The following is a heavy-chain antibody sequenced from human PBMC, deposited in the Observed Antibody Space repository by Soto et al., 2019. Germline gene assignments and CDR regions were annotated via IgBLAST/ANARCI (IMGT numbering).Heavy chain of an antibody. J-gene: IGHJ4*02. V-gene: IGHV5-51*01. Sequence: GESLKISCQVSGYTFTIYWIGWVRQMPGKGLEWMGIIYPSDSDTRYSPSFQGQVTISADQSINTAYLQWDSLKASDTAIYYCARPANTVADHFDLWGQGTPVTVSS. D-gene: IGHD4-17*01. CDR1: GYTFTIYW. CDR3: ARPANTVADHFDL. CDR2: IYPSDSDT.